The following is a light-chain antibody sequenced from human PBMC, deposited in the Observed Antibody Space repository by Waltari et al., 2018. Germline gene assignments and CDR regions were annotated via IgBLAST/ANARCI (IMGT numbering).Light chain of an antibody. J-gene: IGKJ2*01. Sequence: DIHMTQSPSPLSASVGDRVTITCRASQSISSWLAWYQQKPGKAPKLLIYKASSLESGVPSRFSGSGSGTEFTLTISSLQPDDFATYYCQQYNSYSGTFGQGTKLEIK. CDR3: QQYNSYSGT. CDR2: KAS. CDR1: QSISSW. V-gene: IGKV1-5*03.